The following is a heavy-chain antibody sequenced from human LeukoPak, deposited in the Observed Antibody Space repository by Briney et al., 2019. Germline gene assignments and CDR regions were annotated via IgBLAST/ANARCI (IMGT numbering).Heavy chain of an antibody. J-gene: IGHJ4*02. CDR1: GFTFSSYS. D-gene: IGHD3-22*01. Sequence: GGSLRLSCAASGFTFSSYSMNWVRQAPGKGLEWVSYISSSSSTIYYADSVKGRFTISRDNAKNSLYLQMNSLRAEDTAVYYCTRDAESRYYDSSGYPYWGQGTLVTVSS. V-gene: IGHV3-48*01. CDR3: TRDAESRYYDSSGYPY. CDR2: ISSSSSTI.